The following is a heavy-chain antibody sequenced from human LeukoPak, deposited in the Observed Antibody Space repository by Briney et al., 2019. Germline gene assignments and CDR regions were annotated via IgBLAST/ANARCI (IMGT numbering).Heavy chain of an antibody. CDR3: ARGDLKSDWFDP. D-gene: IGHD3-3*01. V-gene: IGHV4-61*02. J-gene: IGHJ5*02. CDR1: GDSISSGFYY. Sequence: PSQTLSLTCTVSGDSISSGFYYWNWIRQPAGKGLEWIGRFYSSGRTNFNPSLKSRVTISSDTSKNQFSLKPRSVTAADTAVYYCARGDLKSDWFDPWGQGTLVTVSP. CDR2: FYSSGRT.